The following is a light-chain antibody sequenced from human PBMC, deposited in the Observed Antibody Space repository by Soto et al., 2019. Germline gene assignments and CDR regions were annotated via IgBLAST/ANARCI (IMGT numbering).Light chain of an antibody. Sequence: DIQMTQSPSSLSASVGDRFTISCGASQSISTHLNWYQQKSGKAPKLLIHTASTLLSGIPSRFSGSGSGTDFTLTISSLQPEDFATYSCQQSYSAPLTFGGGTKVDVK. V-gene: IGKV1-39*01. CDR2: TAS. CDR1: QSISTH. J-gene: IGKJ4*01. CDR3: QQSYSAPLT.